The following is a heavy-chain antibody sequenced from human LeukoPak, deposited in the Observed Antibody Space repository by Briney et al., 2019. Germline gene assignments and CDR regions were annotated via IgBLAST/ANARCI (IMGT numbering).Heavy chain of an antibody. J-gene: IGHJ5*02. CDR2: INHSGST. CDR3: AREAVTGIAAAGIGFDP. CDR1: GGSFSGYY. Sequence: SETLSLTCAVYGGSFSGYYWSWIRQPPWKGLEWIGEINHSGSTNYNPSLKSRVTISVDTSKNQFSLKLSSVTAADTAVYYCAREAVTGIAAAGIGFDPWGQGTLVTVSS. V-gene: IGHV4-34*01. D-gene: IGHD6-13*01.